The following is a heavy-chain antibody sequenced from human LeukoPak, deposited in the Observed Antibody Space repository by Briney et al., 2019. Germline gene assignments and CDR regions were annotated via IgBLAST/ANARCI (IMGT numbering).Heavy chain of an antibody. CDR1: GGSFSGYY. D-gene: IGHD5-24*01. Sequence: SETLSLTCAVYGGSFSGYYWSWIRQPPGKGLEWIGEINHSGSTNYNPSLKSRVTISVDTSKNQFSLKLSSVTAADTAVYYCARVGSGKWIKLFDYWGQGTLVTVSS. V-gene: IGHV4-34*01. CDR2: INHSGST. J-gene: IGHJ4*02. CDR3: ARVGSGKWIKLFDY.